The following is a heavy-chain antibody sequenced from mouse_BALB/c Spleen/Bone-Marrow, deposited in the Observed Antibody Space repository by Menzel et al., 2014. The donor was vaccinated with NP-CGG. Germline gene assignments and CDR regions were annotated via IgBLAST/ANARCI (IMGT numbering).Heavy chain of an antibody. CDR2: INVNGDTT. Sequence: EVKLMESGGGSVQPGGSLKLSCAASGFAFSNYGMSWVRPTPDKRLEMIATINVNGDTTYHPDSVKGRFTISRDNVKNTLYLQMSSLKSEDTAMYYCARGYDYSSWFAYWGQGTLVTVSA. CDR1: GFAFSNYG. D-gene: IGHD2-4*01. CDR3: ARGYDYSSWFAY. J-gene: IGHJ3*01. V-gene: IGHV5-6-3*01.